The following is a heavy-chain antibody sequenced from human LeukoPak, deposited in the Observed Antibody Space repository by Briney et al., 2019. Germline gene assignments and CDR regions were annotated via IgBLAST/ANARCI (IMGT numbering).Heavy chain of an antibody. J-gene: IGHJ3*02. Sequence: SETLSLTCTVSGGSISSCYWSWIRQPAGKGLEWIGRIYTSGSTNYNPSLKSRVTISVDTSKNQFSLKLSSVTAADTAVYYCAREVYNWNDEGLDAFDIWGQGTMVTVSS. CDR3: AREVYNWNDEGLDAFDI. D-gene: IGHD1-20*01. V-gene: IGHV4-4*07. CDR1: GGSISSCY. CDR2: IYTSGST.